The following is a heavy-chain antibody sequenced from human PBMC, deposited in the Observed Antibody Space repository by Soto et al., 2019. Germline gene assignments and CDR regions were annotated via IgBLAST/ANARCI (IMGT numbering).Heavy chain of an antibody. D-gene: IGHD3-3*01. CDR3: ARQRYDFWSGYYFRSFDY. CDR1: GGSISSYY. Sequence: PSETLSLTCTVSGGSISSYYWSWIRQPPGKGLEWIGYIYYSGSTNYNPSLKSRVTISVDTSKNQFSLKLSSVTAADTAVYYCARQRYDFWSGYYFRSFDYWGQGTLVIVSS. J-gene: IGHJ4*02. V-gene: IGHV4-59*08. CDR2: IYYSGST.